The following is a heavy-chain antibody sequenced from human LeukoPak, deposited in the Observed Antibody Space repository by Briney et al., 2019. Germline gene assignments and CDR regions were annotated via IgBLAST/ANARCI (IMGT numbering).Heavy chain of an antibody. D-gene: IGHD3-22*01. Sequence: ASVKVSCKATSRISWVRQAPGQGLERMGWIGTYGGDTYYAQKFQGRITVTTDTSTSTVYMELRNVTSDGTAVYYCAKDLWNFYDDCGYNRDLDSWGKGTLVTVSS. J-gene: IGHJ4*02. CDR3: AKDLWNFYDDCGYNRDLDS. V-gene: IGHV1-18*01. CDR1: TSR. CDR2: IGTYGGDT.